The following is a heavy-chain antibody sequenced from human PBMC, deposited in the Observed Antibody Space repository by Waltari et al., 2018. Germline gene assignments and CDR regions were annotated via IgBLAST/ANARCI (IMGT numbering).Heavy chain of an antibody. CDR2: IYYSGST. CDR1: GGSISSSSYY. J-gene: IGHJ5*02. Sequence: QVQLQQWGAGLLKPSETLSLTCTVSGGSISSSSYYWGWIRQPPGKGLEWIGCIYYSGSTYYNPSLKSRVTISVDTSKNQFSLKLSSVTAADTAVYYCARHSLTPVEPFDPWGQGTLVTVSS. V-gene: IGHV4-39*01. D-gene: IGHD7-27*01. CDR3: ARHSLTPVEPFDP.